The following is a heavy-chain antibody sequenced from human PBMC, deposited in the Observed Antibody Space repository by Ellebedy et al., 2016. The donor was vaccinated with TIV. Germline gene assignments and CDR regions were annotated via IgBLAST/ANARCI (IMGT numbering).Heavy chain of an antibody. CDR1: GGSIDISTYY. CDR2: IYYSGTT. CDR3: ARHGTVGPTAYYYYSGLDV. V-gene: IGHV4-39*01. Sequence: MPGGSLRLSCNVSGGSIDISTYYWAWIRQPPGKGLEWIGSIYYSGTTNYNPSLKSRVTISADTPKNQFSLRLKSVTAADTATYFCARHGTVGPTAYYYYSGLDVWGLGTTVTVSS. D-gene: IGHD1-26*01. J-gene: IGHJ6*02.